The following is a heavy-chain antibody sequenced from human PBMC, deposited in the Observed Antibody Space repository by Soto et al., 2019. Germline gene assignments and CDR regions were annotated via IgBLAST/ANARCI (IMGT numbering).Heavy chain of an antibody. Sequence: QVQLVESGGGVVQPGRSLRLSCAASGFTFSSYGMHWVRQAPGQGLAWVAVIWYDGSNKYYADSVKGRFTIARDNSKNTLYLQMNSLRAEDTAVYYCARDRYSSGWYDLDYWGQGTLVTVSS. J-gene: IGHJ4*02. V-gene: IGHV3-33*01. CDR2: IWYDGSNK. CDR3: ARDRYSSGWYDLDY. D-gene: IGHD6-19*01. CDR1: GFTFSSYG.